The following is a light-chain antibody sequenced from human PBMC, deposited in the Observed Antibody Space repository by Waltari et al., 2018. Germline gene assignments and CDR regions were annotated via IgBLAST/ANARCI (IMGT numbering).Light chain of an antibody. J-gene: IGLJ2*01. V-gene: IGLV3-1*01. CDR3: AAWDNSTFVL. Sequence: SFELTHTPSESVSQGQTSSITCSGDTLAGTYVSWYQHKPGQSPVLLIYQDNMRPSGIPERFSGSNSGNTATLTISGTQAMDEADYYCAAWDNSTFVLFGGGTKVTVL. CDR1: TLAGTY. CDR2: QDN.